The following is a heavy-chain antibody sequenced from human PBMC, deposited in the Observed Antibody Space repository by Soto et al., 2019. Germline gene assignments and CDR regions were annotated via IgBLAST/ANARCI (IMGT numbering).Heavy chain of an antibody. Sequence: PSETLSLTCTVSGGSISSYYWSWIRQPPGKGLEWIGYIYYSGSTNYNPSLKSRVTISVDTSKNQFSLKLSSVTAADTAVYYCARSYCSSTSCYPLFDYWGQGTLVTVSS. J-gene: IGHJ4*02. CDR2: IYYSGST. CDR3: ARSYCSSTSCYPLFDY. CDR1: GGSISSYY. V-gene: IGHV4-59*08. D-gene: IGHD2-2*01.